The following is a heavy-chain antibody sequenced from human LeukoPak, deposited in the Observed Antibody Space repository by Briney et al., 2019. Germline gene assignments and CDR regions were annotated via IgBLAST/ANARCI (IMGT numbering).Heavy chain of an antibody. CDR3: ARLTRSSSWYHGLFDY. V-gene: IGHV5-51*01. D-gene: IGHD6-13*01. Sequence: GESLKISCKGSGYSFTSYWIGWVRQMPGKGLEWMGIIYPGDSDTRYSPSFQGQVTISADKSIGTAYLQWSSLKASDTAMYYCARLTRSSSWYHGLFDYWGQGTLVTVSS. J-gene: IGHJ4*02. CDR1: GYSFTSYW. CDR2: IYPGDSDT.